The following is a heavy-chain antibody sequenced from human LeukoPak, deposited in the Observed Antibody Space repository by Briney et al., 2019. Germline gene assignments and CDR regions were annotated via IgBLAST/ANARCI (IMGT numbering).Heavy chain of an antibody. D-gene: IGHD3-3*01. CDR3: AKRAPAIFGVVGPRYYFDC. J-gene: IGHJ4*02. V-gene: IGHV3-7*01. Sequence: GGSLRLSCAASGFTFRSYWMTWVRQYPGKGLEWVANIKQDGSETYYADSVRGRFTISRDNAKRSLYLQMNSLRAEDTAVYYCAKRAPAIFGVVGPRYYFDCWGQGTLVTVSS. CDR2: IKQDGSET. CDR1: GFTFRSYW.